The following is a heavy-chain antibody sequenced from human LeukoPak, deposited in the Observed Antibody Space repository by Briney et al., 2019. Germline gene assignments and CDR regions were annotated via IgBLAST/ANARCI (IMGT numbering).Heavy chain of an antibody. V-gene: IGHV3-48*02. D-gene: IGHD1-26*01. CDR2: ISSSSTTI. CDR3: ARDRYSGSYPEDAFDV. CDR1: GFTFNTYS. J-gene: IGHJ3*01. Sequence: GGSLRLSCAASGFTFNTYSMNWVRQAPGKGLEWVSYISSSSTTIYYADSVKGRFTMSRDNAKNSLYLQVNSLRDEDTAVYYCARDRYSGSYPEDAFDVWGQGTMVTVSS.